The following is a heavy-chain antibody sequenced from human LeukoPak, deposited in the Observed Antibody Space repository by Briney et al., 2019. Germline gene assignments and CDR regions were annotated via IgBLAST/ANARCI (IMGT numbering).Heavy chain of an antibody. V-gene: IGHV4-4*07. CDR1: GGSIYNYY. Sequence: KSSETLSLTCIVSGGSIYNYYWSWVRQPAGKGLEWIGRIYTSGNTNYNPFLKGRVTMSVDTSKNQFSLNLSSVTAADTAVYYCARGRGSSWYYFDYWGQGTLVTVSS. D-gene: IGHD6-13*01. CDR3: ARGRGSSWYYFDY. CDR2: IYTSGNT. J-gene: IGHJ4*02.